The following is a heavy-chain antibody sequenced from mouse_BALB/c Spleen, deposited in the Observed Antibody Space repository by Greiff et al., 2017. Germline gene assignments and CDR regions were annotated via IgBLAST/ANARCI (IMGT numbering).Heavy chain of an antibody. Sequence: EVHLVESGGGLVQPGGSRKLSCAASGFTFSSFGMHWVRQAPEKGLEWVAYISSGSSTIYYADTVKGRFTISRDNPKNTLFLQMTSLRSEDTAMYYCARLGDYDFYAMDYWGQGTSVTVSS. CDR2: ISSGSSTI. V-gene: IGHV5-17*02. D-gene: IGHD2-4*01. CDR1: GFTFSSFG. J-gene: IGHJ4*01. CDR3: ARLGDYDFYAMDY.